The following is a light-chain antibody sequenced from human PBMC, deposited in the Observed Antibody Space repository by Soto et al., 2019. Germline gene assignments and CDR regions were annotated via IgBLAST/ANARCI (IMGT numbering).Light chain of an antibody. V-gene: IGKV3-11*01. CDR1: QSVSSY. Sequence: IVLTQSPAPLSLSPGERATLSCRASQSVSSYLAWYQQKPCQAPRLLIYDASNRATGIPARFSGSGSGTDFTLTISSLDPEDFAVYYCQQRSNWPPTFGGGTKVEIK. CDR2: DAS. CDR3: QQRSNWPPT. J-gene: IGKJ4*01.